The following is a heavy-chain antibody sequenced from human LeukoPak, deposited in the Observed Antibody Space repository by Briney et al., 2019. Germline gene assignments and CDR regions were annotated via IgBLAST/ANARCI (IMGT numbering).Heavy chain of an antibody. Sequence: GGSLRLSCAASGFNFSAYAMHWVRQAPGRGLEWVTLISYDATRKSYGDSVQGRFTISRDNAKNTVYLQMNSLRSEDTAVYYCARAGDVIVEEYSDFRGQGTLVTVSS. CDR2: ISYDATRK. CDR3: ARAGDVIVEEYSDF. V-gene: IGHV3-30-3*01. CDR1: GFNFSAYA. D-gene: IGHD2-15*01. J-gene: IGHJ4*02.